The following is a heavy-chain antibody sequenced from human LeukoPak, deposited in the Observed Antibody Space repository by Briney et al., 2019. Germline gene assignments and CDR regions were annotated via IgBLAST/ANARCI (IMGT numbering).Heavy chain of an antibody. CDR3: ASGGRTGDAFDI. Sequence: PSETLSLTCTVSGGSISSSSYYWGWIRQPPGKGLEWIGSIYYSGSTYYNPSLKSRVTISVDTSKNQFSLKLSSVTAADTAVYYCASGGRTGDAFDIWGQGTMVTVSS. CDR2: IYYSGST. D-gene: IGHD3-16*01. J-gene: IGHJ3*02. V-gene: IGHV4-39*01. CDR1: GGSISSSSYY.